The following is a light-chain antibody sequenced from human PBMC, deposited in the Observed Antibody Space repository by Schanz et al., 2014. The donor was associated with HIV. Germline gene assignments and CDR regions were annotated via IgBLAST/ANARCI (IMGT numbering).Light chain of an antibody. CDR1: SSNIGINT. CDR3: ATWDDALNAWV. CDR2: AGN. J-gene: IGLJ3*02. V-gene: IGLV1-44*01. Sequence: QSVLTQPPSASGTPGQRVTISCSGSSSNIGINTVNWYHPLPGTAPKLLIYAGNQRASGVPDRLSGSKSGTSASLAISGLQSEDEADYYCATWDDALNAWVFGGGTKLTVL.